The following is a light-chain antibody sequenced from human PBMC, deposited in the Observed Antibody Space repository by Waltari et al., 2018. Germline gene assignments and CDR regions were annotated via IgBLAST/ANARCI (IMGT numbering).Light chain of an antibody. J-gene: IGLJ2*01. CDR3: QSADSSGTYVV. V-gene: IGLV3-25*03. CDR1: ALPKQY. Sequence: SYELTQPPSVSVSPGQTARITCSGDALPKQYAYWYQQKPGQAPVLVMYKDNETPSGIPERFSDSSSGTTVTLTINGVQAEDEADYYCQSADSSGTYVVFGGGTKLTVL. CDR2: KDN.